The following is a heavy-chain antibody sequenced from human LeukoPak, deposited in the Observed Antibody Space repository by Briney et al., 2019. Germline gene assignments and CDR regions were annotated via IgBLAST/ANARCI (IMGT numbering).Heavy chain of an antibody. D-gene: IGHD2-8*02. Sequence: PSETLSLTCAVYGGSFSAYYWSWIRQPPGKGLEWIGEINHSGSTNYNPSLKSRVTISVDTSKNQFSLKLSSVTAADTAVYYCARGGHGWVLDYWGQGTLVTVSS. CDR2: INHSGST. V-gene: IGHV4-34*01. CDR3: ARGGHGWVLDY. J-gene: IGHJ4*02. CDR1: GGSFSAYY.